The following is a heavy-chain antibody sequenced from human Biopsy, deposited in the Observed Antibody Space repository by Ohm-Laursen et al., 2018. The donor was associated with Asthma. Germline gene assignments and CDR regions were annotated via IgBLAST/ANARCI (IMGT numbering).Heavy chain of an antibody. J-gene: IGHJ4*02. CDR1: GFTFSNYG. Sequence: SLRLSCSASGFTFSNYGMHWVRQAPGKGLDWVAVLSFDGSNKNYTDSVKGRFTISRDNSRNTLHLQMNSLRAEDTAVYYCAKDVFPGWELRRGPDYWGQGTLVTVSS. D-gene: IGHD4-23*01. V-gene: IGHV3-30*18. CDR3: AKDVFPGWELRRGPDY. CDR2: LSFDGSNK.